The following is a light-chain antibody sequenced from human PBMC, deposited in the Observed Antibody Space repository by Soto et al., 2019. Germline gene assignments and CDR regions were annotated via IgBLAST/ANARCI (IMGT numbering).Light chain of an antibody. CDR1: QSAGSY. Sequence: EIVLTQSPATLSLSPGERGTLSCRASQSAGSYLAWYQQKPGQAPRLLIYDASNRATGIPARFSGSGSGTDFTLTISSLEPEDFAVYYCQQRSNWLLTFGGGTKVEIK. CDR3: QQRSNWLLT. CDR2: DAS. V-gene: IGKV3-11*01. J-gene: IGKJ4*01.